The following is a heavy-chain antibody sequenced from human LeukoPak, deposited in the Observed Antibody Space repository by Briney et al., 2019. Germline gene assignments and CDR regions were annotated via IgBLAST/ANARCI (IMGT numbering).Heavy chain of an antibody. CDR1: GFTFSTSW. CDR3: AKDLGYYYDSSGYYYYYYYYMDV. D-gene: IGHD3-22*01. J-gene: IGHJ6*03. Sequence: GGSLRLSCAASGFTFSTSWMNWVRQAPGKGLEWVASINPGGSEKYSVDSVKGRFTISRDNAKNSLFLQMNSLRAEDTAVYYCAKDLGYYYDSSGYYYYYYYYMDVWGKGTTVTISS. CDR2: INPGGSEK. V-gene: IGHV3-7*01.